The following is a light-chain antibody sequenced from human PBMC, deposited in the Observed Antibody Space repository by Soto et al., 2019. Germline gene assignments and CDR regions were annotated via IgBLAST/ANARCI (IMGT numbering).Light chain of an antibody. CDR3: SSYTTTSTVL. J-gene: IGLJ2*01. Sequence: QSLLTQPASVSGSPGQSIPIYCIGTSNDVGAYNYVSWYQQHPGKAPKLLIYDVSGRPSGVSDRFSGSKSGNSASLTISGLQAEDEAAYYCSSYTTTSTVLFGGGTKVTVL. CDR2: DVS. CDR1: SNDVGAYNY. V-gene: IGLV2-14*01.